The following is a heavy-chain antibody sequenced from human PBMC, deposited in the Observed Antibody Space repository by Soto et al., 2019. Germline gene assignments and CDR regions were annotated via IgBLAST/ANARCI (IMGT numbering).Heavy chain of an antibody. J-gene: IGHJ4*01. Sequence: QVQLQESGPGLVKPSGTLSLTCAVSGDSISSGNWWSWVRQPPGKGLEWIGEIYHSGITNYNPSLKTRVTFSVDKSNNQCSLTPTSVTAADTAIYYWARSPGSWRLDFWGHGTLVTVSS. CDR1: GDSISSGNW. CDR3: ARSPGSWRLDF. CDR2: IYHSGIT. V-gene: IGHV4-4*02. D-gene: IGHD3-10*01.